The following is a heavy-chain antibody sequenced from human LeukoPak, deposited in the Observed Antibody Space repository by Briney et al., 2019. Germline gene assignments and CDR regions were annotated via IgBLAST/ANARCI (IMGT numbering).Heavy chain of an antibody. V-gene: IGHV3-23*01. CDR2: ISGSGGNI. CDR3: AKSRSGYALFDY. D-gene: IGHD5-12*01. CDR1: GFTFSSYA. Sequence: GGSLRLSCAASGFTFSSYAMSWVRQAPGKGLEWVSSISGSGGNIYYADSVKGRFTISRDNSKNTPYLQTKSLRDDDTAVYYCAKSRSGYALFDYWGQGTLVTVSS. J-gene: IGHJ4*02.